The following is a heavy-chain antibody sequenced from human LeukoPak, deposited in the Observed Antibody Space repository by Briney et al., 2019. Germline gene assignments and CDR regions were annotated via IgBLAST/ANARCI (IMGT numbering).Heavy chain of an antibody. CDR2: IYSDNT. CDR3: ARPRLEYCSGGSCFDAFDI. J-gene: IGHJ3*02. CDR1: GFTVSSNS. V-gene: IGHV3-53*01. D-gene: IGHD2-15*01. Sequence: GGSLRLYCTVSGFTVSSNSMSWVRQAPGKGLEWVSFIYSDNTHYSDSVKGRFTISRDNSKNTLFLQMNSLTAEDAAIYSCARPRLEYCSGGSCFDAFDIWGQGTMVTVSS.